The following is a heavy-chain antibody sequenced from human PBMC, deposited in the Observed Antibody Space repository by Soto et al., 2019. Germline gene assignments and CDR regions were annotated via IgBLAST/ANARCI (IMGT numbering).Heavy chain of an antibody. J-gene: IGHJ6*04. CDR2: IYPGDSDT. CDR1: GYSFTSYW. Sequence: GESLKISCKGSGYSFTSYWIGWVRQMPGKGLEWMGIIYPGDSDTRYSPSFQGQVTISADKSISTAYLQWSSLKASDTAMYYCARLALSRGPRGNYYGMDVWGKGTTVTLSS. V-gene: IGHV5-51*01. CDR3: ARLALSRGPRGNYYGMDV. D-gene: IGHD6-19*01.